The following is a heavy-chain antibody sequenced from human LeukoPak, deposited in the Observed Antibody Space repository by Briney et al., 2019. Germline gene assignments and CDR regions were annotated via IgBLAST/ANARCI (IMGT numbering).Heavy chain of an antibody. CDR3: AKEGHILTGYWSFYGMDV. CDR1: GFTFSSYA. D-gene: IGHD3-9*01. CDR2: ISGSGGST. V-gene: IGHV3-23*01. J-gene: IGHJ6*02. Sequence: PGGSLRLSCAASGFTFSSYAMSWVRQAPGKGLEWVSAISGSGGSTYYADSVKGRFTISRDNSKNTLYLQMNSLRAEDTAVYYCAKEGHILTGYWSFYGMDVWGQGTTVTVSS.